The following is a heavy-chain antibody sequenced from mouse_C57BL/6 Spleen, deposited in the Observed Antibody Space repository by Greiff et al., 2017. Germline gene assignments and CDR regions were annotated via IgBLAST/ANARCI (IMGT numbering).Heavy chain of an antibody. Sequence: EVKVVESGGGLVQPGGSLSLSCAASGFTFTDYYMSWVRQPPGKALEWLGFIRNKANGYTTEYSASVKGRFTISRDKSHSILYLQMNALRAEDSASYYCARSGTLDYWGQGTTLTVSS. J-gene: IGHJ2*01. CDR2: IRNKANGYTT. CDR1: GFTFTDYY. V-gene: IGHV7-3*01. CDR3: ARSGTLDY. D-gene: IGHD4-1*01.